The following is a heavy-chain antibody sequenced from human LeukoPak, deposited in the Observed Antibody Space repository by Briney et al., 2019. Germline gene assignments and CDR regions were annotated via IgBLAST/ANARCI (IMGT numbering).Heavy chain of an antibody. J-gene: IGHJ5*02. D-gene: IGHD2-2*01. CDR2: INPNSGGT. CDR1: GYTFTGYY. V-gene: IGHV1-2*02. Sequence: ASVKVSCKASGYTFTGYYMHWVRQAPGQGLEWKGWINPNSGGTNYAQKFQGRVTMTRDTSISTAYMELSRLRSDDTAVYYCARRGRIVVVPGEGSLNWFDPWGQGTLVTVSS. CDR3: ARRGRIVVVPGEGSLNWFDP.